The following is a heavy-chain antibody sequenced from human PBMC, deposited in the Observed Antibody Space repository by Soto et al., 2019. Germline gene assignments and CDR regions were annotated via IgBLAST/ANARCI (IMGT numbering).Heavy chain of an antibody. V-gene: IGHV4-34*01. CDR2: INHSGST. J-gene: IGHJ4*02. CDR3: ARRITIFGVVILTPFDY. CDR1: GGSFSGYY. D-gene: IGHD3-3*01. Sequence: SETLSLTCAVYGGSFSGYYWSWIRQPPGKGLEWIGEINHSGSTNYNPSLKSRVTISVDTSKNQFSLKLSSVTAADTAVYYCARRITIFGVVILTPFDYWGQGTLVTVSS.